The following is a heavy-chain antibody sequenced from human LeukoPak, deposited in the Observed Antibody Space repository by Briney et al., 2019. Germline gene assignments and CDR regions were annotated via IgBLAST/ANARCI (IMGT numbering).Heavy chain of an antibody. V-gene: IGHV3-74*01. CDR3: ARENSGWYGAFDI. D-gene: IGHD6-13*01. Sequence: PGGSLRLSCAASGFTLSSYWMHWVRQAPGKGLVWVSRTHSDGSSTSYADSGKGRFTISRDNAKNTLYLQMNSLRAEDTAVYYCARENSGWYGAFDIWGQGTMVTVSS. CDR2: THSDGSST. J-gene: IGHJ3*02. CDR1: GFTLSSYW.